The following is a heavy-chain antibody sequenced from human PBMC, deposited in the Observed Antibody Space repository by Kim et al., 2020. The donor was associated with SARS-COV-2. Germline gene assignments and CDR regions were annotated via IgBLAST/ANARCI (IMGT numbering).Heavy chain of an antibody. CDR1: GGSFSGYY. CDR2: INHSGST. J-gene: IGHJ5*02. D-gene: IGHD3-10*01. CDR3: ARGIYYYGSGSWFDP. Sequence: SETLSLTCAVYGGSFSGYYWSWIRQPPGKGLEWIGEINHSGSTNYNPSLKSRVTISVDTSKNQFSLKLSSVTAADTAVYYCARGIYYYGSGSWFDPLGQG. V-gene: IGHV4-34*01.